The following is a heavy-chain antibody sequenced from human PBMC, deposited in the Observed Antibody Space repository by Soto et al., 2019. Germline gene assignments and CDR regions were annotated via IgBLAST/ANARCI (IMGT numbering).Heavy chain of an antibody. D-gene: IGHD2-2*01. CDR2: ISSSSSYI. CDR1: GFTFSSYS. CDR3: ATDIVVVPAATDNYGDEDAFDV. V-gene: IGHV3-21*01. J-gene: IGHJ3*01. Sequence: GGSLRLSCAASGFTFSSYSMSWVRQAPGKGLEWVSSISSSSSYIYYADSVKGRFTISRDNAKNSLYLQMNSLRAEDTAVYYCATDIVVVPAATDNYGDEDAFDVWGQGTMVTVSS.